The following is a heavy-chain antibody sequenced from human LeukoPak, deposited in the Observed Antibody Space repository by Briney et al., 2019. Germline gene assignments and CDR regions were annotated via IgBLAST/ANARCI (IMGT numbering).Heavy chain of an antibody. CDR3: ARDQIQLWPHFDY. CDR2: IYYSGST. CDR1: GGSISSGGYY. Sequence: SETLSLTCTVSGGSISSGGYYWSWIRQHPGKGLEWIGYIYYSGSTYYNPSLKSRVTISVDTSKNQFPLKLSSVTAADTAVYYCARDQIQLWPHFDYWGQGTLVTVSS. J-gene: IGHJ4*02. V-gene: IGHV4-31*03. D-gene: IGHD5-18*01.